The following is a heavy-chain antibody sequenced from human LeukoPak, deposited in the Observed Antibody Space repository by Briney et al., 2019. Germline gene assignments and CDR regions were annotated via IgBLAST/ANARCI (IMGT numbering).Heavy chain of an antibody. Sequence: GGSLRLSCAASGFIVSSYSMHWVRQAPGKGLEFVSAISANGRNTYYASSVKGRFTISRDNAKNSVYLQMNSLRAEDTAVYYCARGLDWNHPDYWGQGTLVTVSS. J-gene: IGHJ4*02. D-gene: IGHD1-1*01. V-gene: IGHV3-64*01. CDR2: ISANGRNT. CDR3: ARGLDWNHPDY. CDR1: GFIVSSYS.